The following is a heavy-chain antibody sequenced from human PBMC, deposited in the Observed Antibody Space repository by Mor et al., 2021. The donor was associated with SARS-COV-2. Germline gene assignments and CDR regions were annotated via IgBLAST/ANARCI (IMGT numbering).Heavy chain of an antibody. Sequence: YISTSGSETYYADSVKGRLIISRDNAKNSLYLQMNSLRAEDTAVYYCARDLYYYANY. J-gene: IGHJ4*01. CDR2: ISTSGSET. CDR3: ARDLYYYANY. D-gene: IGHD3-10*01. V-gene: IGHV3-11*01.